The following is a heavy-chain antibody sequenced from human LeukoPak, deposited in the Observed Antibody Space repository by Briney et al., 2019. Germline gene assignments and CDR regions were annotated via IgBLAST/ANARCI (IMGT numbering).Heavy chain of an antibody. J-gene: IGHJ4*02. Sequence: GGSLRLSCAASGFTFSSYAMHWVRQAPGKGLEWVAVISYDGSNKYYADSVKGRFTISRDNSKNTLYLQMNSLRAEDTAVYYCARDGPNPLLWFGELLYGPSFDYWGQRTLVTVSS. CDR1: GFTFSSYA. CDR2: ISYDGSNK. CDR3: ARDGPNPLLWFGELLYGPSFDY. V-gene: IGHV3-30*04. D-gene: IGHD3-10*01.